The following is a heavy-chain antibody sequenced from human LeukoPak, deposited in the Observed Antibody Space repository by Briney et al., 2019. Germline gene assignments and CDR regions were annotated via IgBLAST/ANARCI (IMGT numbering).Heavy chain of an antibody. V-gene: IGHV1-2*02. J-gene: IGHJ6*03. CDR3: ARSSPPTYYHFYYYMDV. CDR2: INPSSGGA. CDR1: GYTFTSYY. Sequence: GASVKVSCKASGYTFTSYYMHWVRQAPGQGLEWMGWINPSSGGAKYAQNFQGRVIMATDTSISTAYMELSSLRSDDTAVYYCARSSPPTYYHFYYYMDVWGKGSTVTVSS. D-gene: IGHD6-13*01.